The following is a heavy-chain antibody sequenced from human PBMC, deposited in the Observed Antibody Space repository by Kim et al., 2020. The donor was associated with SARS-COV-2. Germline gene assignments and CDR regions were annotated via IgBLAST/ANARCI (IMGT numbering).Heavy chain of an antibody. CDR2: ISGSGGST. CDR3: AKRTVYGSGPPHFDS. CDR1: GFTFSTYA. J-gene: IGHJ4*02. V-gene: IGHV3-23*01. D-gene: IGHD3-10*01. Sequence: GGSLRLSCAASGFTFSTYAMSWVRQAPGMGLEWVSGISGSGGSTYYADSVKGRFTISRDNSNNTLYLQMNSLRAEDMAVYYCAKRTVYGSGPPHFDSWGQGTLFTVSS.